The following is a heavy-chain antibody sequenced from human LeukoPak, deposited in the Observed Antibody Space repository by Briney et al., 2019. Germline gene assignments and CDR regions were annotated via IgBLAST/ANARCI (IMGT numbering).Heavy chain of an antibody. D-gene: IGHD3-10*01. Sequence: SETLSLTCTVSGGSTSSGDYYWSWIRQPPGKGLEWIGYIYYSGSTYYNPSLKSRVTISVDTSKNQFSLKLSSVTAADTAVYYCATCSMVRGVITFDYWGQGTLVTVSS. CDR3: ATCSMVRGVITFDY. J-gene: IGHJ4*02. CDR2: IYYSGST. V-gene: IGHV4-30-4*01. CDR1: GGSTSSGDYY.